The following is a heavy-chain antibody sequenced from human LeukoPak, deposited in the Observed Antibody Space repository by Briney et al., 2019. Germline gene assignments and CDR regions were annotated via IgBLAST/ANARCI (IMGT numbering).Heavy chain of an antibody. CDR1: GYTFATSV. D-gene: IGHD3-10*01. J-gene: IGHJ3*01. V-gene: IGHV1-3*01. CDR2: INAGNGNT. Sequence: ASVKVSCKASGYTFATSVMHWVRQAPGQRLEWMGWINAGNGNTKCSQRFQGRVTITRDTSATTAYMDLSSLRSEDTAMYYCARPFRGVTGYDAFDLWGQGTMVTVSS. CDR3: ARPFRGVTGYDAFDL.